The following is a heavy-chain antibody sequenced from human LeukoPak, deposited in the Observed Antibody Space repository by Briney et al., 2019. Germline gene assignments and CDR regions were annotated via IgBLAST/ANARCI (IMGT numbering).Heavy chain of an antibody. CDR1: GGSISSSSYY. CDR2: IYYSGST. J-gene: IGHJ4*02. CDR3: ARVGGSGSYRYYFDY. Sequence: PSETLSLTCTVSGGSISSSSYYWGWIRQPPGKGLEWIGSIYYSGSTYYNPSLKSRVTISVDTSKNQFFLKLSAVTAADTAVYYCARVGGSGSYRYYFDYWGQGTLVTVSS. D-gene: IGHD1-26*01. V-gene: IGHV4-39*07.